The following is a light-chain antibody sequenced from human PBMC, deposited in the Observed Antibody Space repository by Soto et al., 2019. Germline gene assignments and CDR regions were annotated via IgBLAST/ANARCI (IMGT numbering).Light chain of an antibody. CDR3: QSYDNSLSVYV. Sequence: QSALTQSPSVSAAPGQGVTISCTGSSSNIGARHDVHWYQQLPGTAPKLLIYGNSNRPSGVPDRFSGSKSGTSASLAITGLQAEDEADYYCQSYDNSLSVYVFGTGTKLTVL. V-gene: IGLV1-40*01. CDR1: SSNIGARHD. CDR2: GNS. J-gene: IGLJ1*01.